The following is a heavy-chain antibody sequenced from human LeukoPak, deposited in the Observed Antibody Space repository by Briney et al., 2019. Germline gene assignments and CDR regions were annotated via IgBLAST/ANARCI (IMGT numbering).Heavy chain of an antibody. CDR2: INHSGST. J-gene: IGHJ3*02. CDR3: ARDRYSYGPKDAFDI. CDR1: GGSFSGYY. D-gene: IGHD5-18*01. V-gene: IGHV4-34*01. Sequence: SETLSLTCAVYGGSFSGYYWSWIRQPPGKGLEWIGEINHSGSTNYNPSLKSRVTMSVDTSKNQFSLKLSSVTAADTAVYYCARDRYSYGPKDAFDIWGQGTMVTVSS.